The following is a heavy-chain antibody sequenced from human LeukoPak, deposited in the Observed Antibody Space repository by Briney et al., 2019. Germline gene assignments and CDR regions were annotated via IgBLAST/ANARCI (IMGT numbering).Heavy chain of an antibody. CDR3: ARVGYYYDSSGYYLGY. D-gene: IGHD3-22*01. CDR1: GYTFTSYD. V-gene: IGHV1-8*01. Sequence: ASVKVSCKASGYTFTSYDINWVRQATGQGLEWMGWMNPNSGNTGYAQKFQGRVTMTRNTSISIAYMELSSLRSEDTAVYYCARVGYYYDSSGYYLGYWGQGTLVTVSS. J-gene: IGHJ4*02. CDR2: MNPNSGNT.